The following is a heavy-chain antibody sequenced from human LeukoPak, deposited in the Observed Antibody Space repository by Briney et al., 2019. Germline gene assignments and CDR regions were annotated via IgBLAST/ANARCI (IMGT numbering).Heavy chain of an antibody. J-gene: IGHJ4*02. V-gene: IGHV3-30*02. CDR2: IRYDGSNK. Sequence: GGSLRLSCAASGFTFSSYGMHWVRQAPGKGLEWVAFIRYDGSNKYYADSVKGRFTISRDNSKNTLYLQMGSLRAEDMAVYYCARVGTTVTTFLYYFDYWGQGTLVTVSS. CDR3: ARVGTTVTTFLYYFDY. D-gene: IGHD4-17*01. CDR1: GFTFSSYG.